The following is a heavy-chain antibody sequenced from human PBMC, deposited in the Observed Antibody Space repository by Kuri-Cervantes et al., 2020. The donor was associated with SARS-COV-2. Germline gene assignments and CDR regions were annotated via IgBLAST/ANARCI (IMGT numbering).Heavy chain of an antibody. J-gene: IGHJ4*02. D-gene: IGHD4-11*01. V-gene: IGHV2-70*11. CDR1: GFSLNTSGMC. Sequence: SCPTLGKPTQTLTLTCTFSGFSLNTSGMCVAWIRQPPGKALEWLARIDWDDDKYYKTSLNTRLSISKDTSKDQVVLTMTNMDPVDTATYYCVRIRAATVIADYWGQGTLVTVSS. CDR2: IDWDDDK. CDR3: VRIRAATVIADY.